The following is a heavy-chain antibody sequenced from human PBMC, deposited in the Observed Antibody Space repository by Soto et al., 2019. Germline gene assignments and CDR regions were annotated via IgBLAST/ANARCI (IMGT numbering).Heavy chain of an antibody. CDR1: GGSVSSGYNY. J-gene: IGHJ4*02. CDR3: ATESGSTYGYFDY. V-gene: IGHV4-30-4*01. CDR2: ISGSGST. D-gene: IGHD5-18*01. Sequence: RSLTCTVSGGSVSSGYNYWSWIRQSPGKGLEWIGYISGSGSTGYNPSLKNRLTMSVDRSKNQFTLRLTSVTAADTAVYFCATESGSTYGYFDYWGQGTQVTVSS.